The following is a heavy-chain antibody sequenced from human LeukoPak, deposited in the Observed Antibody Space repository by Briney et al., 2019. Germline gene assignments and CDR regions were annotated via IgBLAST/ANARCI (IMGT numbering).Heavy chain of an antibody. CDR1: GSTFSSYG. V-gene: IGHV3-33*01. Sequence: GRSLRLSCAASGSTFSSYGMHWVRQAPGKGLEWVAVIWYDGSNKYYADSVKGRFTISRDNSKNTLYLQMNSLRAEDTAVYYCSQQVGARDDAFDIWGQGTMVTVSS. CDR2: IWYDGSNK. J-gene: IGHJ3*02. D-gene: IGHD1-26*01. CDR3: SQQVGARDDAFDI.